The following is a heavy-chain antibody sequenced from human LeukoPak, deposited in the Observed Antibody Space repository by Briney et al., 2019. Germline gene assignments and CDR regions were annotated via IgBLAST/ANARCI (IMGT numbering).Heavy chain of an antibody. CDR1: GFTFSSYA. V-gene: IGHV3-23*01. CDR2: IRGSGGST. J-gene: IGHJ5*02. CDR3: ARDARGWSSNPNNWFDP. Sequence: GGSLRLSCAASGFTFSSYAMSWVRQAPGKGLEGVSAIRGSGGSTYYADSVKGRFTISRDNSKNTLYLQMNSLRAEDTAVYYCARDARGWSSNPNNWFDPWGQGTLVTVSS.